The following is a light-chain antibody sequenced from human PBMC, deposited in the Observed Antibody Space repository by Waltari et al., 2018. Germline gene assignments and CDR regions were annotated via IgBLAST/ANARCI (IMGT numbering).Light chain of an antibody. CDR3: QQAGSFPLA. Sequence: DIQMTQSPSSVSASVGDRVTITCRASQGIFSWLAWYQQKPGKAPTLLIFAASSLESGVPSRFSGSGSGTDVTLTISSLQPEDFATYYCQQAGSFPLAFGGGTKVEIK. V-gene: IGKV1-12*01. CDR1: QGIFSW. J-gene: IGKJ4*01. CDR2: AAS.